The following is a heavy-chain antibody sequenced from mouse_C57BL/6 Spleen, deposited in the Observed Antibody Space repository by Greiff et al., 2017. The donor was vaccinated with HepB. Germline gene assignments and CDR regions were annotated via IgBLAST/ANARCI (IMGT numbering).Heavy chain of an antibody. CDR2: ISSGSSTI. Sequence: EVKVVESGGGLVKPGGSLKLSCAASGFTFSDYGMHWVRQAPEKGLEWVAYISSGSSTIYYADTVKGRFTISRDNAKNTLFLQMTSLRSEDTAMYYCARDAYYQDYFDYWGQGTTLTVSS. J-gene: IGHJ2*01. CDR1: GFTFSDYG. D-gene: IGHD1-1*01. V-gene: IGHV5-17*01. CDR3: ARDAYYQDYFDY.